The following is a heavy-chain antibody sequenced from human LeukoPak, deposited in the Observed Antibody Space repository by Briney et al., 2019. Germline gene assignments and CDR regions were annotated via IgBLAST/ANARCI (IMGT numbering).Heavy chain of an antibody. CDR3: ARDNSVGDYAWWFDP. D-gene: IGHD1-26*01. Sequence: ASVKVSCKASGYTFTGYYMHWVRQAPGQGLEWMGWINPNSGGTNYAQKFQGRVTMTRDTSISTAYMELSRLRSDDTAVYYCARDNSVGDYAWWFDPWGQGTLVTVSS. V-gene: IGHV1-2*02. CDR2: INPNSGGT. CDR1: GYTFTGYY. J-gene: IGHJ5*02.